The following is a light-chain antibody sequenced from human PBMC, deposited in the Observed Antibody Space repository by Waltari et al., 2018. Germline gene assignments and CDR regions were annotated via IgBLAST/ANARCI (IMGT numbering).Light chain of an antibody. J-gene: IGLJ2*01. CDR3: SSFISISARVV. V-gene: IGLV2-14*03. CDR1: SSDPNTYNY. Sequence: QSALTQPASVSGSPGHSITISCSGTSSDPNTYNYVSWYQQHPGRGTKLIIYDVSHRPSGVSSRFSGSKSGSTASLTISGLQAEDEALYFCSSFISISARVVFGGGTKLTVL. CDR2: DVS.